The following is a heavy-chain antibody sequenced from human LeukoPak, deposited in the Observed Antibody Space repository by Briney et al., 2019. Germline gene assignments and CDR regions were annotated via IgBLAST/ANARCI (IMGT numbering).Heavy chain of an antibody. J-gene: IGHJ4*02. D-gene: IGHD2-21*01. CDR3: ASRYSGPYY. CDR2: INAGNGNA. Sequence: KISCKGSGYSFTSYWIGWVRQAPGQRLEWMGWINAGNGNAKYSQKFQGRVTITRDTSASTAYMELSSLRSEDTAVYYCASRYSGPYYWGQGTLVTVSS. CDR1: GYSFTSYW. V-gene: IGHV1-3*01.